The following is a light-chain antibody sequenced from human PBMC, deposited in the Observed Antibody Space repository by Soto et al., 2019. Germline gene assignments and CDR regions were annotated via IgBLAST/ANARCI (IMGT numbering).Light chain of an antibody. J-gene: IGLJ3*02. V-gene: IGLV3-21*02. CDR2: DDS. CDR3: QVGDGSSHHQV. Sequence: SYELTQPPSVSVAPGQTARITCGGDNIGIKSVHWYQQKPGLAPVLVVCDDSDRPSGIPERFSGSNSGNTATLTISRVEVGDGADYYCQVGDGSSHHQVFGGGTKLTVL. CDR1: NIGIKS.